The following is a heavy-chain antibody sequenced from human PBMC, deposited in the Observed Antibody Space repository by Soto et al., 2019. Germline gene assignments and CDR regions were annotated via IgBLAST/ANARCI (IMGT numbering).Heavy chain of an antibody. J-gene: IGHJ3*02. CDR3: VRDVESPGISGSWGPFDI. Sequence: QLQLQESGPGLVKPSETLSLICTVSGGSIRNYVWTWVRQPAGKGLEWIGRIYSSGNTVYNASLKSGVTMSIDMSKNPFSLKLSSMTAADTAVYYCVRDVESPGISGSWGPFDIWGQGTVVTVSS. CDR2: IYSSGNT. D-gene: IGHD1-20*01. CDR1: GGSIRNYV. V-gene: IGHV4-4*07.